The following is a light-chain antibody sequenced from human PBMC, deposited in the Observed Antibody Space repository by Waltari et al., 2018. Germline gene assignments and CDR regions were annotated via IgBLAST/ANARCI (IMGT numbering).Light chain of an antibody. CDR2: KSF. V-gene: IGKV1-5*03. CDR3: QQYNISPYT. CDR1: QSISNW. Sequence: DIQMTQSPSTLSASVGDRVTITCRASQSISNWLAWYQQKPGKAPKVLIYKSFSLESGVPSRFSGSGSETEFTLTNSSLQPDDFATYYCQQYNISPYTFGQGTTLE. J-gene: IGKJ2*01.